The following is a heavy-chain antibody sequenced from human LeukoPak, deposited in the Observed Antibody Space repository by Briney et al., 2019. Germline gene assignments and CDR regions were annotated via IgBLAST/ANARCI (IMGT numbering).Heavy chain of an antibody. D-gene: IGHD4-11*01. CDR1: GGSVTTAY. V-gene: IGHV4-4*07. Sequence: PSETLSLTCSVSGGSVTTAYWTWIRQPAGKGLEWIGRTYTNGGTTYNASLRSRVTVSMDMSKNQLFLKMTSVTAADTAVYYCARMAMVTTRWYFDLWGRGTLVTV. CDR2: TYTNGGT. J-gene: IGHJ2*01. CDR3: ARMAMVTTRWYFDL.